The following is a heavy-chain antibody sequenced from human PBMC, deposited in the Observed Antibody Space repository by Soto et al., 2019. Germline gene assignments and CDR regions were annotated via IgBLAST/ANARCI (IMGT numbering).Heavy chain of an antibody. CDR1: GGTFSSYA. CDR2: IIPIFGTA. V-gene: IGHV1-69*01. J-gene: IGHJ6*02. CDR3: ARTDYSNRYRPTYYYYGMDV. Sequence: QVQLVQSGAEVKKPGSSVKVSCKASGGTFSSYAISWVRQAPGQGLEWMGGIIPIFGTANYAQKFQGRVTITADESTSTAYMELSSLRSEDTAVYYCARTDYSNRYRPTYYYYGMDVWGQGTTVTVSS. D-gene: IGHD4-4*01.